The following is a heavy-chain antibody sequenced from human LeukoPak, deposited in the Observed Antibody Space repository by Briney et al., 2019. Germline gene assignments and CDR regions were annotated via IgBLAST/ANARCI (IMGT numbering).Heavy chain of an antibody. Sequence: GGSLRLSCAASGFTFSSYSMNWVRQAPGKGLEWVSYISSSSRTIYYADSVKGRFTISRDNAKNSLYLQMNSLRAEDTAVYYCIVLAVAGTLGFDYWGQGTLVTVSS. D-gene: IGHD6-19*01. V-gene: IGHV3-48*01. CDR2: ISSSSRTI. J-gene: IGHJ4*02. CDR3: IVLAVAGTLGFDY. CDR1: GFTFSSYS.